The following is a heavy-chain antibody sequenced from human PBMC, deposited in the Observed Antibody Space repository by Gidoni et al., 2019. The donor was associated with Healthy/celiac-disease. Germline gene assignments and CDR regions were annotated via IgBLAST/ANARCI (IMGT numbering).Heavy chain of an antibody. J-gene: IGHJ6*02. D-gene: IGHD1-7*01. Sequence: QVQLVESGGGVVQPGRSLRLSCAASGFTFSSYGMHWVRQAPGKGLEWVAVIWYDGSNKYYADSVKGRFTISRDNSKNTLYLQMNSLRAEDTAVYYCARDLGGNWNYFGFEDYGMDVWGQGTTVTVSS. CDR3: ARDLGGNWNYFGFEDYGMDV. CDR1: GFTFSSYG. V-gene: IGHV3-33*01. CDR2: IWYDGSNK.